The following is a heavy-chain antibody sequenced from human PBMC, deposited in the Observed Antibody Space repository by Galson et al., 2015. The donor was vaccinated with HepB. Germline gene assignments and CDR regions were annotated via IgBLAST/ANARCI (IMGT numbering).Heavy chain of an antibody. CDR1: GFTFSSYA. CDR2: ISGSGGST. CDR3: ARALRYSGSYYDDY. Sequence: SLRLSCAASGFTFSSYAMSWVRQAPGKGLEWVSAISGSGGSTYYADSVKGRFTISRDNSKNTLYLQMNSLRAEDTAVYYCARALRYSGSYYDDYWGQGTLVTVSS. D-gene: IGHD1-26*01. J-gene: IGHJ4*02. V-gene: IGHV3-23*01.